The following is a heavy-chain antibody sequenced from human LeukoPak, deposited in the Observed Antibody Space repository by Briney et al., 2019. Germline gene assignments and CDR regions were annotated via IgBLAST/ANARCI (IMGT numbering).Heavy chain of an antibody. CDR1: GFSFDDYA. Sequence: PGRSLRLSCAASGFSFDDYAMHWVRQAPGKGLEWVSTISDSGANTYYADSVRGRFTISRDNSKNTLYLQKNSLRADDTAIYYCAKSMTLQWRGFFDLWGRGTTSLSPQ. CDR3: AKSMTLQWRGFFDL. V-gene: IGHV3-23*01. CDR2: ISDSGANT. J-gene: IGHJ2*01. D-gene: IGHD6-19*01.